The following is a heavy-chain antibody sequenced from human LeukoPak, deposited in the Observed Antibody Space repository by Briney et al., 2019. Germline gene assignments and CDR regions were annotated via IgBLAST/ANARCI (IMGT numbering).Heavy chain of an antibody. J-gene: IGHJ4*01. CDR3: AREGYSYGGYYFDY. D-gene: IGHD5-18*01. CDR2: INAGNGNT. CDR1: GYTVTRYA. V-gene: IGHV1-3*01. Sequence: ASVKVSCKASGYTVTRYAMHWVRQAPGQRLEWMGWINAGNGNTKYSQKFQGRVTITRDTSASTAYMELSSLRSEDTAVYYCAREGYSYGGYYFDYWGHGTLVTVSS.